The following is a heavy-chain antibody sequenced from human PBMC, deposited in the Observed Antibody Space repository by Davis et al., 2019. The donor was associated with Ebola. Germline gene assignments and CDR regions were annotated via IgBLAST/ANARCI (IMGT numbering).Heavy chain of an antibody. CDR3: ARGSSRYYDSSGYYYVLGY. CDR1: GGSVKSHY. CDR2: IYYSGST. J-gene: IGHJ4*02. Sequence: GSLRLSCSVSGGSVKSHYWSWIRQPPGKGLEWIGYIYYSGSTNYNPSLKSRVTISVDTSKNQFSLKLSSVTAADTAVYYCARGSSRYYDSSGYYYVLGYWGQGTLVTVSS. D-gene: IGHD3-22*01. V-gene: IGHV4-59*02.